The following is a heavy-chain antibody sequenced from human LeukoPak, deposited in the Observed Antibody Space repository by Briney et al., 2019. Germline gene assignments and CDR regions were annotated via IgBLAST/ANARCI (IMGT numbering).Heavy chain of an antibody. Sequence: GGSLRLSCAASGFTFSRYAMSWVRQAPGKGLEWVSGFSVSDATTYYADSVKGRFTISRDNSKNTLYLQMNSLRAEDTAVYYCARASSSGWYNWFDPWGQGTLVTVSS. CDR1: GFTFSRYA. CDR3: ARASSSGWYNWFDP. CDR2: FSVSDATT. J-gene: IGHJ5*02. D-gene: IGHD6-19*01. V-gene: IGHV3-23*01.